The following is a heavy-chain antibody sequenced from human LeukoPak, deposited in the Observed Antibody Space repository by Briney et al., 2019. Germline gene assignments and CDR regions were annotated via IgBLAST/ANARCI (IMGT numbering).Heavy chain of an antibody. CDR2: LTGSGSIT. CDR1: GFTFSNYA. D-gene: IGHD6-13*01. V-gene: IGHV3-23*01. CDR3: ARVRERAAAGTPYFDY. J-gene: IGHJ4*02. Sequence: PGASLRLSCAASGFTFSNYAMSWVRQAPGKGLEWVSALTGSGSITYYADSLKGRFTISRDNSKNTLYLQMNSLRAEDTAVYYCARVRERAAAGTPYFDYWGQGTLVTVSS.